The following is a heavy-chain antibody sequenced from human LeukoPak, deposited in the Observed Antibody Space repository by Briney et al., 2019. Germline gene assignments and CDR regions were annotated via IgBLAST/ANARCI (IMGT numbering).Heavy chain of an antibody. D-gene: IGHD5-18*01. CDR2: IIPILGIA. J-gene: IGHJ4*02. Sequence: GASVKVSCKASGGTFSSYAISWVRQAPGQGLEWMGRIIPILGIANYAQKFQGRVTITADKSTSTAYMELSSLRSEDTAVYYCARVTAMVPTLEYWGQGTLVTVSS. CDR1: GGTFSSYA. V-gene: IGHV1-69*04. CDR3: ARVTAMVPTLEY.